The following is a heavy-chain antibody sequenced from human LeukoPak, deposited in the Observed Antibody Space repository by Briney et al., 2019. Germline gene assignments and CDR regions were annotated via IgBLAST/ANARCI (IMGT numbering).Heavy chain of an antibody. CDR2: INPTGSTT. CDR3: ARGHYGLDV. J-gene: IGHJ6*02. V-gene: IGHV3-11*01. Sequence: PGGSLRLSCAASGFTFSDWYISWIRQAPGKGLEWVSYINPTGSTTYYADSVKGRFTISRDNARNSLSLQMNSLRAEDTAVYYCARGHYGLDVWGQGTTVTVSS. CDR1: GFTFSDWY.